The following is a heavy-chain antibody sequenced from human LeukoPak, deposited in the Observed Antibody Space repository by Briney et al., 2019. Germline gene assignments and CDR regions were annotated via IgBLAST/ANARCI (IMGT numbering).Heavy chain of an antibody. CDR2: IYSGGST. V-gene: IGHV3-66*01. CDR1: GFTVSSNY. CDR3: ARGIPAAGESAWYFDY. D-gene: IGHD6-13*01. J-gene: IGHJ4*02. Sequence: GGSLRLSCAASGFTVSSNYMSWVRQAPGKGLEWVSLIYSGGSTYSADSVRGRFTISRDNSKNTLYLQMKSLRAEDTAVYYCARGIPAAGESAWYFDYWGQGTLVTVSS.